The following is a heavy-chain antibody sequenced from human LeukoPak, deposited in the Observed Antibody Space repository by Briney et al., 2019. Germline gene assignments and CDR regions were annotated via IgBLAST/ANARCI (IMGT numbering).Heavy chain of an antibody. CDR1: GFTFSSYS. CDR3: ARVAYYDSSGYYRY. CDR2: ISSSSSTI. J-gene: IGHJ4*02. V-gene: IGHV3-48*04. D-gene: IGHD3-22*01. Sequence: GGSLRLSCAASGFTFSSYSMNWVRQAPGKGLEWVSYISSSSSTIYYADSVKGRFTISRDNAKNSLYLQMNSLRAEDTAVYYCARVAYYDSSGYYRYWGQGTLVTVSS.